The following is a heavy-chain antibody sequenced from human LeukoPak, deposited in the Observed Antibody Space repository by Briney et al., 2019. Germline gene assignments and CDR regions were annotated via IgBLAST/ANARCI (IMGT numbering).Heavy chain of an antibody. J-gene: IGHJ4*02. V-gene: IGHV3-21*04. CDR3: AKNYGDLATNFDY. Sequence: GGSLRLSCAASGFTFSSYSINWVRQAPGKGLEWVSSISSSSSSIYYADSVKGRFTISRDNAKNSLYLQMNSLRAEDTAVYYCAKNYGDLATNFDYWGQGTLVTVSS. CDR1: GFTFSSYS. D-gene: IGHD4-17*01. CDR2: ISSSSSSI.